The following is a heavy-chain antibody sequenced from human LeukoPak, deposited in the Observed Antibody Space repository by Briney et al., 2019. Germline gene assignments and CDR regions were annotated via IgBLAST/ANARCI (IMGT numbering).Heavy chain of an antibody. CDR2: IYYSGST. CDR3: ARRAPYSYEWSTLDY. Sequence: SETLSLTCTVSGGSISSYYWSWIRQPPGKGLEWIGYIYYSGSTNYNPSLKGRVTISVDTSKNQFSLKLSSVTAADTAVYYCARRAPYSYEWSTLDYWGQGTLVTVSS. CDR1: GGSISSYY. D-gene: IGHD5-18*01. V-gene: IGHV4-59*08. J-gene: IGHJ4*02.